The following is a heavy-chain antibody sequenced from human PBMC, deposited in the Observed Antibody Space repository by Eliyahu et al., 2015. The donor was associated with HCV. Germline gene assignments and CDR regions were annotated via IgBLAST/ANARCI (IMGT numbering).Heavy chain of an antibody. CDR3: ARDWPDYYDNSGYYSSFDY. D-gene: IGHD3-22*01. CDR2: IDSSSSPI. Sequence: EVQLVESGGGLVQPGGSXRXSCXASGXTFXAXGMDWVRQAPGKGLEWVSXIDSSSSPIYYAXSVRGRFTISRDNAKNLLYLQMNSLRDEDTAVYYCARDWPDYYDNSGYYSSFDYWGQGTLVTVSS. J-gene: IGHJ4*02. V-gene: IGHV3-48*02. CDR1: GXTFXAXG.